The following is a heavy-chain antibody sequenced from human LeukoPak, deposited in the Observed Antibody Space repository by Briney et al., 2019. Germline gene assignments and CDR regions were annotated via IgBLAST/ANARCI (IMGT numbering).Heavy chain of an antibody. CDR1: GFTVSSNY. CDR3: AILAVAGTSSYFDY. V-gene: IGHV3-53*01. J-gene: IGHJ4*02. Sequence: GGSLRLSCAASGFTVSSNYMSWVRQAPGKGLEWVSVIYSGGSTYYADSVKGRFTISRDNSKNTLYLQMNSLRAEDTAVYYCAILAVAGTSSYFDYWGQGTLVTVST. D-gene: IGHD6-19*01. CDR2: IYSGGST.